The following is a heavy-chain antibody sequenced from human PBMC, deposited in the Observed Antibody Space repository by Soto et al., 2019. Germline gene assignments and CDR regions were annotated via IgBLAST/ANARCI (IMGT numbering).Heavy chain of an antibody. Sequence: PGGSLRLSCAASGFTFSSSAINWVRQAPGKGLEWVSTISVSGRTTYYADSVKGRFTISRDNSKNTLYLQMHSLRAEDTAVYYCATLMTTVTSFDFWGQGALVTVSS. CDR1: GFTFSSSA. D-gene: IGHD4-4*01. CDR3: ATLMTTVTSFDF. V-gene: IGHV3-23*01. J-gene: IGHJ4*02. CDR2: ISVSGRTT.